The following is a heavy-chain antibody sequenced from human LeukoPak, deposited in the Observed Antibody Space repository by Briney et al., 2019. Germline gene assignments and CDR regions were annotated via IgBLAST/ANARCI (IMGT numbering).Heavy chain of an antibody. Sequence: SETLSLTCTVSGGSISGYYWSWIRQPPGKGLEWIGYIYYSGTTDYSPSLRSRVTMSLDTSKNQFSPKLSSVTTADTAVYYCARMGAIAGASANPDYWGQGTLVSVSS. D-gene: IGHD4/OR15-4a*01. CDR1: GGSISGYY. CDR3: ARMGAIAGASANPDY. J-gene: IGHJ4*02. V-gene: IGHV4-59*01. CDR2: IYYSGTT.